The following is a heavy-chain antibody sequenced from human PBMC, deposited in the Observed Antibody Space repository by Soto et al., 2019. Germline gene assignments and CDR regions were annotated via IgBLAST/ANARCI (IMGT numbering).Heavy chain of an antibody. J-gene: IGHJ6*03. CDR3: ARVQQLVERNYYYYYYMDV. CDR2: IYYSGST. CDR1: GGSISSYY. V-gene: IGHV4-59*01. Sequence: SETLSLTCTVSGGSISSYYWSWIRQPPGKGLEWIGYIYYSGSTNYNPSLKSRVTISVDTSKNQSSLKLSSVTAADTAVYYCARVQQLVERNYYYYYYMDVWGKGTTVTVSS. D-gene: IGHD6-13*01.